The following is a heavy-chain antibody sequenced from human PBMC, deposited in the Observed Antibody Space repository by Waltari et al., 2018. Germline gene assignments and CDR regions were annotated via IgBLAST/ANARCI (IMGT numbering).Heavy chain of an antibody. D-gene: IGHD6-19*01. CDR2: IYTSGST. V-gene: IGHV4-61*02. Sequence: QVQLQESGPGLVKPSQTLSLTCTVSGGSISSGSYYWSWIRQPAGKGLEWIGRIYTSGSTNYNPSLKSRVTISVDTSKNQFSLKLSSVTAADTSVYYCARACSSGWYTDFDYWGQGTLVTVSS. CDR1: GGSISSGSYY. J-gene: IGHJ4*02. CDR3: ARACSSGWYTDFDY.